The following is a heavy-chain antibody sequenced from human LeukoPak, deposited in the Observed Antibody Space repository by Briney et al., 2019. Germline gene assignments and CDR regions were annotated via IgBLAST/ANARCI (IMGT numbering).Heavy chain of an antibody. CDR2: VDPEDGET. J-gene: IGHJ5*02. D-gene: IGHD1-26*01. CDR1: GYTFTDYY. V-gene: IGHV1-69-2*01. CDR3: ARCPGWELLRGYWFDP. Sequence: ASVKVSCKVSGYTFTDYYMHWVQQAPGKGLEWMGLVDPEDGETIYAEKFQGRVAMTTDTSTSTAYMELRSLRSDDTAVYYCARCPGWELLRGYWFDPWGQGTLVTVSS.